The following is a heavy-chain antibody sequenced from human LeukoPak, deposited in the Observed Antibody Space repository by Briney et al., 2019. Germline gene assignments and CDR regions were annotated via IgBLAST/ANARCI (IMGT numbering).Heavy chain of an antibody. J-gene: IGHJ3*02. D-gene: IGHD1-1*01. Sequence: GGSLRLSCAASGFTFSTNAMSWVHKAPGKGLEWFSPVSGNGADTYYAGSVKGRFTISRDNSKNTLYLQMNSLRAEDTAVYFCAKELIIQPTGTVAFDIWGQGTMVTVSS. CDR3: AKELIIQPTGTVAFDI. CDR1: GFTFSTNA. V-gene: IGHV3-23*01. CDR2: VSGNGADT.